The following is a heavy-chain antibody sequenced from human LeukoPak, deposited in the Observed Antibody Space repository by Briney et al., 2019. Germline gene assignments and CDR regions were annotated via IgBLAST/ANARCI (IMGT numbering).Heavy chain of an antibody. Sequence: GGSLRLSCAASGFTFSSYAMSWARQAPGKGLEWVSYISSGGTTIYYADSVKGRFSISRDNAKNSLYLQMNSLRAQDTAVYYCARLGWGNYIDYWGQGTLVTVSS. CDR1: GFTFSSYA. CDR2: ISSGGTTI. D-gene: IGHD2-15*01. J-gene: IGHJ4*02. V-gene: IGHV3-48*03. CDR3: ARLGWGNYIDY.